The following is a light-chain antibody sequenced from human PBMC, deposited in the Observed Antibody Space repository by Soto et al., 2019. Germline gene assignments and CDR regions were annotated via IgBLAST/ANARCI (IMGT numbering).Light chain of an antibody. CDR2: EVS. CDR1: QSLIHSDGNTY. V-gene: IGKV2-30*02. CDR3: LQGTHWPWT. J-gene: IGKJ1*01. Sequence: DVVMTQSPLFLPVTLGQPASISCRSSQSLIHSDGNTYLSWFQQRPGQSPRRLIYEVSDRDSGVPDRFTGSGSATDFTLKISRVEAEDVGVYYWLQGTHWPWTFGQGTEVEIK.